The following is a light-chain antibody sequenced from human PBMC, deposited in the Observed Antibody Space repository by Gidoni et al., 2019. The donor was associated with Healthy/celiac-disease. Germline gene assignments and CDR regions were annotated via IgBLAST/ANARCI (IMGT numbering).Light chain of an antibody. Sequence: SYELPQPLSVSVALGQTARITCGGSNIGSKNVHWYQQKPGQAPVLVIYRDNNRPSGIPERFSGSNSGNTATLTISRAQAGDEADYYCQVWDSSTVVFG. CDR3: QVWDSSTVV. CDR2: RDN. V-gene: IGLV3-9*01. CDR1: NIGSKN. J-gene: IGLJ2*01.